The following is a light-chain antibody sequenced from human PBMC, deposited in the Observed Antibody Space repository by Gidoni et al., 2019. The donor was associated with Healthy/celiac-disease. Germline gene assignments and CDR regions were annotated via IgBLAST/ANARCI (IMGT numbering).Light chain of an antibody. CDR1: QGISSY. CDR3: QQYYSYPLT. V-gene: IGKV1-8*01. Sequence: GDRVTSTCRASQGISSYLAWYQQKPGKAPKLLNYAASTLQSGVPSRFSGSGSGTDFTLTISCLQSEDFATYYCQQYYSYPLTFGPGTKVEIK. J-gene: IGKJ1*01. CDR2: AAS.